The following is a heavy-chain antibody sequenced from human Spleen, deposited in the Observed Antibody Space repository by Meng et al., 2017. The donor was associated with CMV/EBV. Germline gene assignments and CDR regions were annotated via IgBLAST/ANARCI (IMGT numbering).Heavy chain of an antibody. CDR2: IIPIFGTA. CDR3: ATVVALTTVTTRDYVAPYNWFDP. CDR1: GGTFSTYG. V-gene: IGHV1-69*06. D-gene: IGHD4-11*01. J-gene: IGHJ5*02. Sequence: SVKVSCKASGGTFSTYGVSWVRQAPGQGLEWIGVIIPIFGTANYAQKFQGRVTMTEDTSTDTAYMELSSLRSEDTAVYYCATVVALTTVTTRDYVAPYNWFDPWGQGTLVTVSS.